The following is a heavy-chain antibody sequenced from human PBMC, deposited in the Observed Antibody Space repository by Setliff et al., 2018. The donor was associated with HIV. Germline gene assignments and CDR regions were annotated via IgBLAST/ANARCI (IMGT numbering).Heavy chain of an antibody. CDR3: SRGSNWGSFHMDV. CDR2: IKTKADGGAT. J-gene: IGHJ6*03. Sequence: GGSLRLSCASSGFTFTDAWMSWVRQAPGKGLEWVGRIKTKADGGATNYAAPVKCRFTISRDDSKNTLYLQMKSLKTDDTAVYFCSRGSNWGSFHMDVWGKGTTVTVSS. D-gene: IGHD7-27*01. V-gene: IGHV3-15*01. CDR1: GFTFTDAW.